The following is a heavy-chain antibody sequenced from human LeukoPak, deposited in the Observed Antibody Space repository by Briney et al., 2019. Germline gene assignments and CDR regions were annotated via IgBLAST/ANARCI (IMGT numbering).Heavy chain of an antibody. CDR2: IYTSGST. CDR1: AGSISTYY. J-gene: IGHJ3*02. V-gene: IGHV4-4*07. D-gene: IGHD3-16*01. Sequence: SETLSLTCTVSAGSISTYYWSWIRQPAGKGLEWIGRIYTSGSTNYNPSLKGRVTMSVDTSKNQFSLKLSSVTAADTAVYFCARDYEDAFDIWGQGTMVTVSS. CDR3: ARDYEDAFDI.